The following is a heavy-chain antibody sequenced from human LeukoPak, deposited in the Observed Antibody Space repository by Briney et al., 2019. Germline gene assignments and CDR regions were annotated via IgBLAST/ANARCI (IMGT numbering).Heavy chain of an antibody. CDR1: GGSISSYY. D-gene: IGHD6-19*01. CDR2: IYYSGST. CDR3: ARDRSSSGWYYFDY. J-gene: IGHJ4*02. V-gene: IGHV4-59*01. Sequence: SDTLSLTCTVSGGSISSYYWSWIRQPRGKGLEWIGYIYYSGSTNYNPSLKSRVTISVDTSKNQFSLKLSSVTAADTAVYYCARDRSSSGWYYFDYWGQGTLVTVSS.